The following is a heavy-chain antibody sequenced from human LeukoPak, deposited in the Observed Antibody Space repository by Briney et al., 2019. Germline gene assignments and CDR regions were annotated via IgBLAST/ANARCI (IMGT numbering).Heavy chain of an antibody. J-gene: IGHJ4*02. CDR2: INHSGST. Sequence: SETLSLTCAVYGGSFSGYYWSWIRQPPGKGLEWIGEINHSGSTNYNPSLKSRVTISVDTSKNQFSLKLSSVTAADTAVYYCARGVASGSYCDYWGQGTLVTVSS. CDR1: GGSFSGYY. V-gene: IGHV4-34*01. CDR3: ARGVASGSYCDY. D-gene: IGHD1-26*01.